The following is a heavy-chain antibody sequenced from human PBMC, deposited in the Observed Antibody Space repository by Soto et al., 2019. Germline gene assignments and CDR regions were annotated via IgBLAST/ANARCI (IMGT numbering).Heavy chain of an antibody. CDR2: INPSGGST. CDR1: GYTFTSYY. J-gene: IGHJ4*02. Sequence: GASVKVSCKASGYTFTSYYMHWVRQAPGQGLEWMGIINPSGGSTSYAQKFQGRVTMTRDTSTSTVYMELSSLRSEDTAVYYCARGGEDIVVVTAMIGMIDYWGQGTLVTVSS. CDR3: ARGGEDIVVVTAMIGMIDY. D-gene: IGHD2-21*02. V-gene: IGHV1-46*01.